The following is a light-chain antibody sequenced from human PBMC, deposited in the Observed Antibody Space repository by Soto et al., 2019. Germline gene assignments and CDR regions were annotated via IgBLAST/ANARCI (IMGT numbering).Light chain of an antibody. V-gene: IGKV1-39*01. CDR2: AAS. Sequence: DIQMTQSPSSLSASVGDRVTITGRASQGISTYLNWYQQKPGKDPKLLIYAASSLQSGVPSRFSGSGSETDFNLTVSSLQTEDFASYSCQQSYSTPWTVGQGTQLEIK. CDR1: QGISTY. CDR3: QQSYSTPWT. J-gene: IGKJ1*01.